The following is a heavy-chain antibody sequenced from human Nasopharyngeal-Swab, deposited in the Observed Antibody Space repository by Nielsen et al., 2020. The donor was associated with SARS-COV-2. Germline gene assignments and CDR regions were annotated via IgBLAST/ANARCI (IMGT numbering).Heavy chain of an antibody. Sequence: GESLKISCAASGFTVSTNYMSWIRQAPGKGLEWVSYISSSGSTIYYADSVKGRFTNSRDNAKNSLYLQMNSLRAEDTAVYYCARDPQYNWNDGVFDYWGQGTLVTVSS. D-gene: IGHD1-1*01. V-gene: IGHV3-11*04. CDR1: GFTVSTNY. J-gene: IGHJ4*02. CDR2: ISSSGSTI. CDR3: ARDPQYNWNDGVFDY.